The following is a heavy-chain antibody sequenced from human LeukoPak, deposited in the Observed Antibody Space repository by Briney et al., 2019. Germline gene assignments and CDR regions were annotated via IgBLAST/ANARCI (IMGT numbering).Heavy chain of an antibody. V-gene: IGHV1-8*02. CDR3: ARGRNRRPFDY. CDR1: GYIFTDYA. Sequence: GASVKVSCKASGYIFTDYAINWVRQAPGERLEWMGWMNPNSGNTGYAQKFQGRVTMTRNTSISTAYMELSSLRSEDTAVYYCARGRNRRPFDYWGQGTLVTVSS. D-gene: IGHD1-14*01. J-gene: IGHJ4*02. CDR2: MNPNSGNT.